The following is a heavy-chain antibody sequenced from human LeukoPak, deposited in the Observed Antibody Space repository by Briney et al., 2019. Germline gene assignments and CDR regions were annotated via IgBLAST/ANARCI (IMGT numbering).Heavy chain of an antibody. J-gene: IGHJ4*02. V-gene: IGHV1-2*02. D-gene: IGHD1-26*01. CDR1: GYTFTGYY. CDR2: INPNSGGT. Sequence: ASVKVSYKASGYTFTGYYMHWVRQAPGQGLEWMGWINPNSGGTNYAQKFQGRVTMTRDTSISTAYMELSRLRSDDTAVYYCARPSRRGIVGATNPLGYWGQGTLVTVSS. CDR3: ARPSRRGIVGATNPLGY.